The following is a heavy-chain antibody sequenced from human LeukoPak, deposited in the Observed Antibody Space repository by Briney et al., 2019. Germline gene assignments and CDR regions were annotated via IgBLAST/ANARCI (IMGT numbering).Heavy chain of an antibody. V-gene: IGHV3-23*01. CDR1: GFTFSNYG. CDR2: ISASGGNT. CDR3: AKERASRLPFDX. Sequence: PGGSLRLSCAASGFTFSNYGMNWVRQAPGKGLEWVTAISASGGNTYYADSVKGRFTISRDNAKDTLYLQMNSLRAEDTALYYCAKERASRLPFDXWGQGXXVTV. J-gene: IGHJ4*02. D-gene: IGHD6-25*01.